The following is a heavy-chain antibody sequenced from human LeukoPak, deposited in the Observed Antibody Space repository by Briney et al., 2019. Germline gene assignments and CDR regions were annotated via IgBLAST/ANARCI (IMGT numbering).Heavy chain of an antibody. CDR2: INPDSGDT. Sequence: ASVKVSCKASGYIFTGYYLHWVRQAPGQGLESMGWINPDSGDTNFAQKFQGRVSMTRDTSISTAYMELSRLRSDDTAVYYCATGNTRPDAFDIWGQGTMVTVSS. V-gene: IGHV1-2*02. CDR3: ATGNTRPDAFDI. D-gene: IGHD3-10*01. CDR1: GYIFTGYY. J-gene: IGHJ3*02.